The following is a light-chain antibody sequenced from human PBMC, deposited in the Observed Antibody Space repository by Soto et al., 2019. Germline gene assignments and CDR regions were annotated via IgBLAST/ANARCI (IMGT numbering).Light chain of an antibody. CDR3: QQLFMYPPT. V-gene: IGKV1-5*01. CDR1: QSISSW. Sequence: DIQMAQSPSTLSSSIGYRFPISCRASQSISSWLAWYQQKPGKAPKLLIYGASTLQGGVPSRFSGSGSGTDFTLTVSSLQPEDLATYYCQQLFMYPPTFGPGTKVDIK. CDR2: GAS. J-gene: IGKJ3*01.